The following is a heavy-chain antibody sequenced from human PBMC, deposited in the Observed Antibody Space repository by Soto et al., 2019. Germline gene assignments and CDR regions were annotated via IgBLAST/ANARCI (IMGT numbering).Heavy chain of an antibody. V-gene: IGHV1-69*06. CDR1: GGTFSSYA. J-gene: IGHJ4*02. Sequence: QVQRVQSGAEVKKPGSSVKVSCKASGGTFSSYAISWVRQAPGQGLEWMGGIIPIFGTANYAQKFQGRVTITADKSTSTAYMELSSLRSEDTAVYYCARDDSPYYYDSSGYYTYNFDYWGQGTLVTVSS. CDR3: ARDDSPYYYDSSGYYTYNFDY. D-gene: IGHD3-22*01. CDR2: IIPIFGTA.